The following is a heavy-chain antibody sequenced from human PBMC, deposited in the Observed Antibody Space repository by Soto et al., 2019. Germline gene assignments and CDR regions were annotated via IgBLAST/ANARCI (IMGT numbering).Heavy chain of an antibody. CDR3: PKSADSAGWGVDF. CDR2: ISPGGDRI. Sequence: GSLRLSGVASGFRFDSYARNWDRQAPGKGLEWVSYISPGGDRIYYAESLKGRITISRDNARNSLPLQMNILSDEDTAVYYCPKSADSAGWGVDFWGQGTSVTDSS. J-gene: IGHJ4*02. CDR1: GFRFDSYA. D-gene: IGHD6-19*01. V-gene: IGHV3-48*02.